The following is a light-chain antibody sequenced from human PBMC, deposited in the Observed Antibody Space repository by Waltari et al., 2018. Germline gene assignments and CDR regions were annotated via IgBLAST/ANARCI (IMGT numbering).Light chain of an antibody. CDR3: QTGGHDTWV. J-gene: IGLJ3*02. Sequence: QLVLTQSPSASASLGASIKLTCTLSSGHSSNVIAWLQQQPGKGPRFLMKVNSDGSHRKGDDVPARCSGSSSGSERYLGISSLQAEDEADYFCQTGGHDTWVFGGGTKLTVL. V-gene: IGLV4-69*01. CDR2: VNSDGSH. CDR1: SGHSSNV.